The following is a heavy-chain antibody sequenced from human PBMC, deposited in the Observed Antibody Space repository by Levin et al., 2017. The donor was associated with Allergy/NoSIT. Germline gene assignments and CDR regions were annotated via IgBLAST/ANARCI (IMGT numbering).Heavy chain of an antibody. V-gene: IGHV4-59*01. J-gene: IGHJ4*02. D-gene: IGHD2-15*01. CDR3: AREGLPGSPYFDY. CDR2: IYYSGST. Sequence: RTSETLSLTCTVSGGSISNYYWSWIRQPPGKGLEWIGYIYYSGSTNYNPSLKSRVTISVDTSNKQFSLKLRSVTAADTAVYYCAREGLPGSPYFDYWGQGTLVTVSS. CDR1: GGSISNYY.